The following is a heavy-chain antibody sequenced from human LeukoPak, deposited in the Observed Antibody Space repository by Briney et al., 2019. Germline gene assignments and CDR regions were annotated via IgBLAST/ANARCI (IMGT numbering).Heavy chain of an antibody. V-gene: IGHV4-39*01. CDR1: GGSVISTEFY. Sequence: SETLSLTCTVSGGSVISTEFYWGWIRQPPGKGLQWIGNIYYTGSTYYNPSLNSRVAMSVDTSQNQFSLKMASVTAADTADCARLSKGRYFDYIFDNWGQGTLVTVSS. J-gene: IGHJ4*02. D-gene: IGHD3-9*01. CDR3: ARLSKGRYFDYIFDN. CDR2: IYYTGST.